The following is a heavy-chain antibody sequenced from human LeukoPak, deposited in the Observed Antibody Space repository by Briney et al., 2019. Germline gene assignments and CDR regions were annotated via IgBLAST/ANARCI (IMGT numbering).Heavy chain of an antibody. CDR1: GFTFSSYA. Sequence: PGGSLRLSCAASGFTFSSYAMSWVRQAPGKGLEWVSAISGSGGSTYYADSVKGRFTISRDNSKNTLYLQMNILRAEDTAVYYCAKGYCSSTSCYSRFDPWGQGTLVTVSS. V-gene: IGHV3-23*01. J-gene: IGHJ5*02. CDR3: AKGYCSSTSCYSRFDP. CDR2: ISGSGGST. D-gene: IGHD2-2*02.